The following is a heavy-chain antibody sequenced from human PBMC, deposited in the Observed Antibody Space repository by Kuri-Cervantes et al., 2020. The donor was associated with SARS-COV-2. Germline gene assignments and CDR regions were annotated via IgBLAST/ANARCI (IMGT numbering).Heavy chain of an antibody. D-gene: IGHD5-24*01. Sequence: AGSLTLTCAVSGESINNGNWWTSVRQTPGKGLEWIGEIYHNGNTNYNPSLKRLVTISVDASKNQFSVKLNSATAAYTAVYSCGGLFLWRQFAPWGQGILVTVSS. V-gene: IGHV4-4*01. CDR2: IYHNGNT. CDR1: GESINNGNW. J-gene: IGHJ5*02. CDR3: GGLFLWRQFAP.